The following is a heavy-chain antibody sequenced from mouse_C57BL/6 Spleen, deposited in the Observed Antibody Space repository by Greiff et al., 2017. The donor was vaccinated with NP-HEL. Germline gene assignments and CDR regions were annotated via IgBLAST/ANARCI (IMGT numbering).Heavy chain of an antibody. V-gene: IGHV5-17*01. J-gene: IGHJ2*01. CDR1: GFTFSDYG. Sequence: EVKLVESGGGLVKPGGSRKLSCAASGFTFSDYGMHRVRQAPEKGLEWVAYISSGSSTIYYADTVKGRFTISRDNAKNTLFLQMTSLRSEDTAMDYCARYYGYDGVYYLDYWGQGTTLTVSS. CDR2: ISSGSSTI. D-gene: IGHD2-2*01. CDR3: ARYYGYDGVYYLDY.